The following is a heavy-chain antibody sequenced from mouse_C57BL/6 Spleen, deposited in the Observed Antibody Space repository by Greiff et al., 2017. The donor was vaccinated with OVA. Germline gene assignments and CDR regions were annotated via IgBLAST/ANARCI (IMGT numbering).Heavy chain of an antibody. CDR3: ARGGLLRFLYYFDY. D-gene: IGHD1-1*01. V-gene: IGHV1-80*01. CDR2: IYPGDGDT. Sequence: VKLMESGAELVKPGASVKISCKASGYAFSSYWMNWVKQRPGKGLEWIGQIYPGDGDTNYNGKFKGKATLTADKSSSTAYMQLSSLTSEDSAVYFCARGGLLRFLYYFDYWGQGTTLTVSS. CDR1: GYAFSSYW. J-gene: IGHJ2*01.